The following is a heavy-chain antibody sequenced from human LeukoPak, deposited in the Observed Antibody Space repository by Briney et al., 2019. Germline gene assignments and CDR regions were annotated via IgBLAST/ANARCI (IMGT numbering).Heavy chain of an antibody. CDR1: GFTFSSNT. V-gene: IGHV3-23*01. CDR2: IDGSGVTT. Sequence: GGSLRLSCAASGFTFSSNTMSWVRQAPGRGLAWVSAIDGSGVTTFYADSVKGRFSISRDNSKNTLFLQMNSLRAEDTAIYYCTKRTPEYSSSWCLDYWGQGTLVTVSS. J-gene: IGHJ4*02. D-gene: IGHD6-13*01. CDR3: TKRTPEYSSSWCLDY.